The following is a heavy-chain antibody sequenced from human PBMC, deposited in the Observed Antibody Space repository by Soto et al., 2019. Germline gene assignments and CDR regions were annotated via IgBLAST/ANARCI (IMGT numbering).Heavy chain of an antibody. CDR3: ARLPYGESYNWFDP. CDR1: GFTFSSYW. J-gene: IGHJ5*02. CDR2: IKQDGSEK. Sequence: PGGSLRLSCAASGFTFSSYWMSWVRQAPGKGLEWVANIKQDGSEKYHADSVKGRFTISRDNAKNSLYLQMNSLRAEDTAVYYCARLPYGESYNWFDPWGQGTLVTVSS. V-gene: IGHV3-7*02. D-gene: IGHD4-17*01.